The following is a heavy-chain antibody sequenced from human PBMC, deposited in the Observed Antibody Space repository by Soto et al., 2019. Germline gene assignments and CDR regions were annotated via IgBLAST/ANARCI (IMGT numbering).Heavy chain of an antibody. J-gene: IGHJ4*02. CDR3: ARPAPWFGERDAPFEY. CDR1: GYSFTTYW. V-gene: IGHV5-51*03. CDR2: VYPGDSET. D-gene: IGHD3-10*01. Sequence: EVQLVQSGAEVKKPGESQKISCKGSGYSFTTYWIGWVRQMPGKGLEWMGIVYPGDSETRYSASFQGQVTISADKSISTASLQWSSMKASDTAMYYCARPAPWFGERDAPFEYWGQGTLVTVSS.